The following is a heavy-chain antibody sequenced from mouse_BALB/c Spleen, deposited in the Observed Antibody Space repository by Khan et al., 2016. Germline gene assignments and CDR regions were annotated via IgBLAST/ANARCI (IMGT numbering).Heavy chain of an antibody. CDR1: GYAFTNYG. CDR2: IKTYSGES. D-gene: IGHD1-2*01. Sequence: QIQLVQSGPELKKPGETVKISCKASGYAFTNYGMNWVKQAPGKGLKWMGWIKTYSGESTYADDFKGRFAFSLETSASTAYLQINSLKNEDMATYCCVRRRLLDPYYSMDYWGQGTSVTVPS. V-gene: IGHV9-1*02. J-gene: IGHJ4*01. CDR3: VRRRLLDPYYSMDY.